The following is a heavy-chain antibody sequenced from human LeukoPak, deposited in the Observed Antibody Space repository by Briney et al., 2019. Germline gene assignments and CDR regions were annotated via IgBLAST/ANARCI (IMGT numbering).Heavy chain of an antibody. CDR3: ARERIAVAGGNYYYYGMDV. D-gene: IGHD6-19*01. CDR2: IIPIFGTA. J-gene: IGHJ6*02. V-gene: IGHV1-69*13. CDR1: GGTFSSYA. Sequence: SVKVSCKASGGTFSSYAISWVRQAPGQGLEWMGGIIPIFGTANYAQKFQGRVTITADESTSTAYMELSRLRSDDTAVYYCARERIAVAGGNYYYYGMDVWGQGTTVTVSS.